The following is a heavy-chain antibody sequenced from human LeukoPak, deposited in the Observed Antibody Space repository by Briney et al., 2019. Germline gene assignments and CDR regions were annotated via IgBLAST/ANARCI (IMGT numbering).Heavy chain of an antibody. V-gene: IGHV1-46*01. D-gene: IGHD6-13*01. CDR2: INPSGGST. J-gene: IGHJ5*02. CDR1: GYTFTSYY. Sequence: ASVKVSCKASGYTFTSYYMHWVRQAPGQGLEWMGIINPSGGSTSYAQKFQGRVTMTRDMSTSTVYMELSSLRSEDTAVYYCARAESSSWPYNWFDPWGQGTLVTVSS. CDR3: ARAESSSWPYNWFDP.